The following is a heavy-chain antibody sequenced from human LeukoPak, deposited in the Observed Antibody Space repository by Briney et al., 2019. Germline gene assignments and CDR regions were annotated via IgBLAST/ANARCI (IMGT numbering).Heavy chain of an antibody. Sequence: SETLSLTCTVSGGSISNYYWSWIRQPPGKGLEWIGYIYYSGSTNYNPSLKSRVTISVDTSKNQFSLKLSSVTAADTAVYYCARGAAARPFDYWGQGTLVTVSS. CDR1: GGSISNYY. V-gene: IGHV4-59*01. CDR2: IYYSGST. D-gene: IGHD6-6*01. CDR3: ARGAAARPFDY. J-gene: IGHJ4*02.